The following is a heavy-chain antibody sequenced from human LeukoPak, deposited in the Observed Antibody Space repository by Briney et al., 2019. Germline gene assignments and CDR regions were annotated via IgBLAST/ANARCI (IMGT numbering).Heavy chain of an antibody. V-gene: IGHV3-48*01. D-gene: IGHD3-10*01. CDR2: ISSSGSTI. J-gene: IGHJ4*02. CDR1: GFTFSSHN. CDR3: AKVYGNYGSGSYFYGPFDY. Sequence: GGSLRLSCAASGFTFSSHNMNWVRQAPGKGLEWVSYISSSGSTIYYADSVKGRFTISRDNSKNTLYLQMNSLRAEDPAVYYCAKVYGNYGSGSYFYGPFDYWGQGTLVTVSS.